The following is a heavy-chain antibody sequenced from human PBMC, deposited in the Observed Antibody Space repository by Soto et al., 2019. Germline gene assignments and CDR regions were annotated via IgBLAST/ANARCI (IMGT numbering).Heavy chain of an antibody. CDR2: IYYGGRT. CDR3: AETTISYHDFLTGYYDRDGYSYGMAG. J-gene: IGHJ6*02. CDR1: GVSFSTNTQY. D-gene: IGHD3-9*01. Sequence: PSETLSLTCTVSGVSFSTNTQYWGWIRQSPGKGLEWIGSIYYGGRTYYNPSLKSRVTISVDTSKNQFSLRLSSVTAADTAVYYGAETTISYHDFLTGYYDRDGYSYGMAGWGPGTTVTVSS. V-gene: IGHV4-39*01.